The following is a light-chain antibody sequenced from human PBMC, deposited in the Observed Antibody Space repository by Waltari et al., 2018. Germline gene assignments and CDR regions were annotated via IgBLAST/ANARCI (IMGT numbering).Light chain of an antibody. CDR1: TANIGSEP. J-gene: IGLJ1*01. CDR3: AAWDDSLNGYV. Sequence: QSVVTQPPSASGTPGQRVTISCSATTANIGSEPVHWYRHLPGTAPKLLIYNKNQRPSGVPDRFSGSKSGTSASLAISGLQSEDEADYYCAAWDDSLNGYVFGSGTKVTVL. V-gene: IGLV1-44*01. CDR2: NKN.